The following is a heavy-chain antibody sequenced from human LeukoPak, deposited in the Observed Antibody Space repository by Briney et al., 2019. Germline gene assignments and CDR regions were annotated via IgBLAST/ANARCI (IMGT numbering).Heavy chain of an antibody. J-gene: IGHJ4*03. D-gene: IGHD6-19*01. V-gene: IGHV1-18*01. CDR3: AKAAPGSGRYFYN. CDR2: ISPYNGNT. Sequence: GASVKASCSPSGYDFASVGITWVRRAPGQGLEWMGWISPYNGNTRYAQKFQGRVAMTTDTSTTTAYMELRGLRFNDTTVYYCAKAAPGSGRYFYNCGHVTLVTVSS. CDR1: GYDFASVG.